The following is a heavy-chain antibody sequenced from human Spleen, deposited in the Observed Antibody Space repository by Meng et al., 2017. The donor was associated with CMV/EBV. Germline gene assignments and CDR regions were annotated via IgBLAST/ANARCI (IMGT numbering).Heavy chain of an antibody. CDR1: GFTFSSYW. CDR3: ARGEAGYSVYDDYFAY. Sequence: GESLKISCAASGFTFSSYWMSWVRQAPGKGLEWVANIKEDGSEKYYVDSVKGRFTISRDNAKKSLYLQMNSLRAEDTAVYYCARGEAGYSVYDDYFAYWGQGTLVTVSS. CDR2: IKEDGSEK. D-gene: IGHD5/OR15-5a*01. J-gene: IGHJ4*02. V-gene: IGHV3-7*01.